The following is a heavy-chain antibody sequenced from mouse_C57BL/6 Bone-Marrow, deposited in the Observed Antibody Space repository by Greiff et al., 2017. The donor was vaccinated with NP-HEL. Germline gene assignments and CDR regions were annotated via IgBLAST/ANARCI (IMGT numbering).Heavy chain of an antibody. D-gene: IGHD2-4*01. V-gene: IGHV1-82*01. J-gene: IGHJ4*01. CDR3: ARNEYDGAMDY. CDR2: IYPGDGDT. CDR1: GYAFSSSW. Sequence: QVQLQQSGPELVKPGASVKISCKASGYAFSSSWMNWVKQRPGKGLEWIGRIYPGDGDTNYNGKFKGKATLTADKSSSTAYLQLGSLASEDSAVNFCARNEYDGAMDYWGQGTSVTVSS.